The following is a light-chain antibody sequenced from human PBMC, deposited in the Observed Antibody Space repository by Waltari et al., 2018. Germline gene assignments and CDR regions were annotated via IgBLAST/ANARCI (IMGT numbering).Light chain of an antibody. Sequence: DIRMTQSPSSLSASVGDRVTITCRASQNINNYLNWYQQKPGKAPKLLIYAASTLQRGVPSRLSGSGSGTDFTLTISSLQPEDFATYYCQQSSSSPWYTFGQGTKLEI. CDR2: AAS. CDR3: QQSSSSPWYT. V-gene: IGKV1-39*01. J-gene: IGKJ2*01. CDR1: QNINNY.